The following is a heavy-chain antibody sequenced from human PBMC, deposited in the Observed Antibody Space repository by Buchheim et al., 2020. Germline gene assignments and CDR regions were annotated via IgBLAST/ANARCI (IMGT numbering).Heavy chain of an antibody. D-gene: IGHD2-15*01. CDR3: ARVGCSGGSCYVPDH. Sequence: EVQLVESGGGLVQPGGSLRLSCAASGFTFSSYSMKWVRQAPGKGLEWVSYISSSSSTIYYADSVKGRFTISRANAKNSLYLQMNSLRAEDTAVYYCARVGCSGGSCYVPDHWGQGTL. CDR2: ISSSSSTI. V-gene: IGHV3-48*01. CDR1: GFTFSSYS. J-gene: IGHJ4*02.